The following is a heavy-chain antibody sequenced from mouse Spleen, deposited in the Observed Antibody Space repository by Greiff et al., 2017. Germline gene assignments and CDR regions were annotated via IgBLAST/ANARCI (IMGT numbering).Heavy chain of an antibody. V-gene: IGHV2-4-1*01. CDR2: LWSGGST. CDR3: ARNWMGYWYFDV. Sequence: VKLQESGPGLVPPSQGLSITCTVSGFSLTSYGVHWVRPSPGTGLEWLGVLWSGGSTDYNAAFISRLSISKDNSKSQVFFKMNSLQADDTAIYYCARNWMGYWYFDVWGAGTTVTVSS. CDR1: GFSLTSYG. J-gene: IGHJ1*01. D-gene: IGHD2-3*01.